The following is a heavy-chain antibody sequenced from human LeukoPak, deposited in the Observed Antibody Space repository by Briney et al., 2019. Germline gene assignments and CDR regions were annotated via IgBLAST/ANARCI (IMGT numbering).Heavy chain of an antibody. J-gene: IGHJ4*02. V-gene: IGHV4-4*07. CDR3: ARGLGPNTPHFDY. CDR1: GVSINEYF. Sequence: SEILSLTCTVSGVSINEYFWTWIRQPAGKGLEWIGRIFSSGNTKFNPFLKSRVTMSLDTSKNHFSLNLTSVTAADTAVYYCARGLGPNTPHFDYWGQGALVTVSS. D-gene: IGHD2-15*01. CDR2: IFSSGNT.